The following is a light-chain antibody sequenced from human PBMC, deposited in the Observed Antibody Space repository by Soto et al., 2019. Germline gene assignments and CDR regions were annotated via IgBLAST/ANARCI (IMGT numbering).Light chain of an antibody. CDR1: QSVSSSY. CDR3: QQYGSSPPTT. J-gene: IGKJ1*01. CDR2: GAS. Sequence: ESVFTQSPDTQCFAPGKRVDLSCSPSQSVSSSYLAWYQQKPGQAPRLLIYGASSRATGIPDRFSGSGYGTDFTLGMSRLEPEDFAVYYCQQYGSSPPTTFGQGTQVDIK. V-gene: IGKV3-20*01.